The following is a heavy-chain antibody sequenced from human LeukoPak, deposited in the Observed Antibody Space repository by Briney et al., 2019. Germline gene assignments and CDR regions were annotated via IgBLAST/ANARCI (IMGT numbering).Heavy chain of an antibody. D-gene: IGHD4-17*01. CDR1: GYTFTSYY. Sequence: ASVKVSCKASGYTFTSYYMHWVRQAPGQGLEWMGIINPSGGSTSYAQKFQGRVTMTRDMSTSTVYMELSSLRSEDTAVYYCARDIRRGYGDYMGMDVWGKGTTVTVSS. CDR3: ARDIRRGYGDYMGMDV. CDR2: INPSGGST. J-gene: IGHJ6*03. V-gene: IGHV1-46*01.